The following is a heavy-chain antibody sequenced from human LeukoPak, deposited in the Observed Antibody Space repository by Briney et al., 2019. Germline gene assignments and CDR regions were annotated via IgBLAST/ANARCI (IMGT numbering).Heavy chain of an antibody. CDR2: LVYDERN. CDR1: GFPFRSYG. Sequence: GGSLRLCCAASGFPFRSYGMHWVRQAPGKGLEWVARLVYDERNDYANSVKGRFTISRDNPKNMLYLQMDNLRVDDTAMYYCARDLSAAYDFWGQGILVTVSS. D-gene: IGHD2-21*01. J-gene: IGHJ4*02. V-gene: IGHV3-33*01. CDR3: ARDLSAAYDF.